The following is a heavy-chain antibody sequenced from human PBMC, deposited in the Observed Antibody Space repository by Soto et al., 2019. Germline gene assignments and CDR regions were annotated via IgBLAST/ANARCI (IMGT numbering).Heavy chain of an antibody. CDR3: PRHPNFDWLFYYFDY. J-gene: IGHJ4*02. D-gene: IGHD3-9*01. V-gene: IGHV4-39*01. CDR1: GGSISSSSYY. Sequence: QLQLQESGPGLVKPSETLSLTCTVSGGSISSSSYYWGWIRQPPGKGLEWIGSIYYSGSTYYNPSLKSRVTISVDTSKNQFSLKLSSVTAADTAVYYCPRHPNFDWLFYYFDYWGQGTLVTVSS. CDR2: IYYSGST.